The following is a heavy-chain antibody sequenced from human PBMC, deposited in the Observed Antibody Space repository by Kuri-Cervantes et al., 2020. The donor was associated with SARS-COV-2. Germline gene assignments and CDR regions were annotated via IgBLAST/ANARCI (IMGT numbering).Heavy chain of an antibody. V-gene: IGHV1-69*13. CDR1: GGTFSSYA. D-gene: IGHD6-13*01. Sequence: SVKVSCKASGGTFSSYAISWVRQAPGQGLEWMGGIILIFGTANYAQKFQGRVTITADESTSTANMELSSLRSEDTAVYYCASHQQGGCSCHTARYFDYWGQGTLVTVSS. CDR3: ASHQQGGCSCHTARYFDY. J-gene: IGHJ4*02. CDR2: IILIFGTA.